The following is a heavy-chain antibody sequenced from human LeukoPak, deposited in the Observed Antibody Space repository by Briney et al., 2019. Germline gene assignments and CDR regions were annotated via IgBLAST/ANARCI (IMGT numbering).Heavy chain of an antibody. CDR3: ARDLGLYYYDSSGSNWFDP. J-gene: IGHJ5*02. D-gene: IGHD3-22*01. CDR1: GFTFSSYS. Sequence: GGSLRLSCAASGFTFSSYSMNWVRQAPGKGLEWVSSISSSSSYIYYADSVKGRFTISRDNAKNSLYLQMNSLRAEDTAVYYCARDLGLYYYDSSGSNWFDPWGQGTLVTVSS. CDR2: ISSSSSYI. V-gene: IGHV3-21*01.